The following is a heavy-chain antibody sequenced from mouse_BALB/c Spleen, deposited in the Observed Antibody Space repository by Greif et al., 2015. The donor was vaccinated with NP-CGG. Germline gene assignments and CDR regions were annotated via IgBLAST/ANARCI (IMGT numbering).Heavy chain of an antibody. CDR3: ARGTTAPDY. J-gene: IGHJ2*01. CDR1: GYSFTGYF. V-gene: IGHV1-20*02. CDR2: INPYNGDT. D-gene: IGHD1-2*01. Sequence: VQLQQSGPELVKPGASVKISCKASGYSFTGYFMNWVMQSHGKSLEWIGRINPYNGDTFYNQKFKGKATLTVDKSSSTARMELRSLASEDSAVYYCARGTTAPDYWGQGTTLTVSS.